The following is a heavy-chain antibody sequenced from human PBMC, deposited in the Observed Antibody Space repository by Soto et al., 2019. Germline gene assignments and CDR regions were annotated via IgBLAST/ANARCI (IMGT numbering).Heavy chain of an antibody. V-gene: IGHV4-59*01. CDR3: ARDHPHSYGVYYFDY. CDR2: VYSSGST. CDR1: GGSSSNYY. J-gene: IGHJ4*02. Sequence: PSETLSLTCTVSGGSSSNYYWSWIRQPPGKGLEWIGYVYSSGSTHYNPSLQSRVTISADTSKNQVSLKVNSVTAADTAVYYCARDHPHSYGVYYFDYWGQGTPVTVSS. D-gene: IGHD5-18*01.